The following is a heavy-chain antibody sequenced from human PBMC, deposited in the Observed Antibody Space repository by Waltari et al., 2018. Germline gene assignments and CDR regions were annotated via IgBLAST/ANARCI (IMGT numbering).Heavy chain of an antibody. CDR2: INHSGST. Sequence: QVQLQQWGAGLLKPSETLSLTCAVYGGSFSGYYWSWIRPPPGKGLEWIGEINHSGSTNYNPSLKSRVTIAVDTSKNQFSLKLSSVTAADTAVYYCARGPYDSSGYYQRSPLRRAFDIWGQGTMVTVSS. V-gene: IGHV4-34*01. D-gene: IGHD3-22*01. CDR3: ARGPYDSSGYYQRSPLRRAFDI. J-gene: IGHJ3*02. CDR1: GGSFSGYY.